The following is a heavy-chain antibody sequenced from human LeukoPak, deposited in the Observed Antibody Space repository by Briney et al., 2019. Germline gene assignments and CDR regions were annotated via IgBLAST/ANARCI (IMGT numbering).Heavy chain of an antibody. CDR3: ARRLTRFVFDY. J-gene: IGHJ4*02. D-gene: IGHD3-16*01. CDR2: IYYSGST. CDR1: VGSISSSSYY. V-gene: IGHV4-39*01. Sequence: SETLSLTCTVSVGSISSSSYYWGWIRQPPGKGLEWIGSIYYSGSTYYNPSLKSRVTISVDTSKNQFSLKLSSVTAADTAVYYCARRLTRFVFDYWGQGTLVTVSS.